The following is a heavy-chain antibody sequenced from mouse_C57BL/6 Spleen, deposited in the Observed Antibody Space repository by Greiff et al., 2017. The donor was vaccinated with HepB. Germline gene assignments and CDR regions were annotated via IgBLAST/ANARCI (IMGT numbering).Heavy chain of an antibody. J-gene: IGHJ1*03. V-gene: IGHV1-53*01. CDR2: INPSNGGT. D-gene: IGHD1-1*01. CDR1: GYTFTSYW. CDR3: ARSRITTVVGGSWYFDV. Sequence: QVQLKESGTELVKPGASVKLSCKASGYTFTSYWMHWVKQRPGQGLEWIGNINPSNGGTNYNEKFKSKATLTVDKSSSTAYMQLSSLTSEDSAVYYCARSRITTVVGGSWYFDVWGTGTTVTVSS.